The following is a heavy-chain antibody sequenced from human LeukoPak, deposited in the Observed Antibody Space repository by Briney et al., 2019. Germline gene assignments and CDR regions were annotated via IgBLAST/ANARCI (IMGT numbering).Heavy chain of an antibody. V-gene: IGHV3-23*01. CDR3: ARGPQGYYGMDV. J-gene: IGHJ6*02. CDR1: GFTFSNYV. Sequence: GGSLRLSCAASGFTFSNYVMTWVRQAPGKGLEWVSSISDSGGNTYYADSVKGRFTISRDNAKNTLYLQMNSLRAEDTAVYYCARGPQGYYGMDVWGQGTTVTVSS. CDR2: ISDSGGNT.